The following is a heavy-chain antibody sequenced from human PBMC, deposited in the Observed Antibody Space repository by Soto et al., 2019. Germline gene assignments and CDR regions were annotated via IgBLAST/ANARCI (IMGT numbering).Heavy chain of an antibody. CDR2: MNPNSGNT. D-gene: IGHD6-13*01. V-gene: IGHV1-8*01. J-gene: IGHJ6*02. Sequence: QVQLVQSGAEVKKPGASVKVSCKASGYTFTSYDINWVRQATGQGLEWMGWMNPNSGNTGYAQKCQGGVTKTRNTSINTDNMELSSLRSEDTAVYSCARGYSSRWVYYYYGMAVWGQGTTVTVSS. CDR1: GYTFTSYD. CDR3: ARGYSSRWVYYYYGMAV.